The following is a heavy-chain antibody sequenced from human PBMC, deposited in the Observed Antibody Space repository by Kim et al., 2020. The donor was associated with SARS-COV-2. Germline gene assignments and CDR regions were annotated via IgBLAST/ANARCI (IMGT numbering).Heavy chain of an antibody. V-gene: IGHV3-23*01. Sequence: TYYADSVKRRFTISRDNSKNTLYLQMNSLRAEDTAVYYCASDLAAGDFDYWGQGTLVTVSS. CDR2: T. J-gene: IGHJ4*02. CDR3: ASDLAAGDFDY. D-gene: IGHD6-13*01.